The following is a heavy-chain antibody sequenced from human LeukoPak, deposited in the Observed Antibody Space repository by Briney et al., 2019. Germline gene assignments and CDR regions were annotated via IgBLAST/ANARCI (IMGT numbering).Heavy chain of an antibody. V-gene: IGHV5-51*01. D-gene: IGHD3-22*01. CDR3: ARHPITRYYDSSGDSAAGPDY. J-gene: IGHJ4*02. CDR1: GYSFATYW. Sequence: KSGESLKISCKGSGYSFATYWIGWVRQMPGKGLEWMGIINPGDSDTTYSPSFQGQVTISADKPISTAYLQWSGLKASDTAMYYCARHPITRYYDSSGDSAAGPDYWGQGTLVTVSS. CDR2: INPGDSDT.